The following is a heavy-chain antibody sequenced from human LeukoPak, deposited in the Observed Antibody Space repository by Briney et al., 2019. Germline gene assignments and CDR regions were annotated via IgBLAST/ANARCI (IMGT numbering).Heavy chain of an antibody. CDR1: GFTFSSYG. CDR3: AKSVMAGPGVDAFDI. D-gene: IGHD6-19*01. V-gene: IGHV3-30*18. Sequence: GGSLRLSCAASGFTFSSYGMHWVRQAPGKGLEWVAVISYDGSNRYYADSVKGRFTISGDTSKNTLYLQMNSLRAEDTAVYYCAKSVMAGPGVDAFDIWGQGTMVTVSS. J-gene: IGHJ3*02. CDR2: ISYDGSNR.